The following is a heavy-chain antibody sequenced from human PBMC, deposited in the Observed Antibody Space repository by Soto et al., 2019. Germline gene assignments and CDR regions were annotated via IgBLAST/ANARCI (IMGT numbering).Heavy chain of an antibody. CDR3: ARRDSSGWYSYFDY. CDR2: IYYSGST. Sequence: PSETLSLTCTVSGGSISSYYWSWIRQPPGKGLEWIGYIYYSGSTNYNPSLKSRVTISIDTSKNQFSLKLSSVTAADTGVYYCARRDSSGWYSYFDYWGQGTLVTVSS. J-gene: IGHJ4*02. V-gene: IGHV4-59*08. D-gene: IGHD6-19*01. CDR1: GGSISSYY.